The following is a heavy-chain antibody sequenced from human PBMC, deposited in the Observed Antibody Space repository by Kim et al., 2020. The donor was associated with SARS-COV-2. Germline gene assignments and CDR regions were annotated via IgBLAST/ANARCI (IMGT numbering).Heavy chain of an antibody. Sequence: SETLSLTCAVYGGSFSGYYWSWIRQPPGKGLEWIGEINHSGSTNYNPSLKSRVTISVDTSKNQFSLKLSSVTAADTAVYYCAREDAEWGGIAAARTKVGYGMDVWGQGTTVTVSS. V-gene: IGHV4-34*01. CDR2: INHSGST. CDR1: GGSFSGYY. J-gene: IGHJ6*02. D-gene: IGHD6-13*01. CDR3: AREDAEWGGIAAARTKVGYGMDV.